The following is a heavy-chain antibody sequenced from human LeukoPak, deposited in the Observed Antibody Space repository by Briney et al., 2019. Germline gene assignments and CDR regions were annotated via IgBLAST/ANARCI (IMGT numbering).Heavy chain of an antibody. J-gene: IGHJ4*02. V-gene: IGHV4-59*01. CDR3: ARGGGFDWGAFDY. CDR1: GGSISSYY. CDR2: ISYSGST. Sequence: ETLSLTCTVSGGSISSYYWSWIRQPPGKGLEWIGFISYSGSTAYRPSLKSRVTISVDTSKNQFSLKLTSVTAADTAVYYCARGGGFDWGAFDYWGQGTLVTVSS. D-gene: IGHD3-9*01.